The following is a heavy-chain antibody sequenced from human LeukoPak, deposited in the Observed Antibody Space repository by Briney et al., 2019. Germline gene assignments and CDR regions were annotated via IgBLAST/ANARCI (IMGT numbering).Heavy chain of an antibody. D-gene: IGHD3-22*01. CDR1: XXXFXXXX. J-gene: IGHJ4*02. CDR2: ISAYNGKT. Sequence: GASXXXXXKASXXXFXXXXISXVRQAPGQGHEWMGWISAYNGKTNYEQKFQGRVTMNTDKYTSKEYMELRSLRSDDTAVYYCARVGYDSSGYLDYWGQGTLVTVSS. V-gene: IGHV1-18*01. CDR3: ARVGYDSSGYLDY.